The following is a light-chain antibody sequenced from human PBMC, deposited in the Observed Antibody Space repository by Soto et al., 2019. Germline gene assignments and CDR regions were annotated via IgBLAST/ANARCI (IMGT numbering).Light chain of an antibody. CDR2: GAS. Sequence: EIVMAQSPATQSVSPGERATLSCRASQSVSSNLAWYQQKPGQAPRLLMYGASTRATGIPDRFSGSGSGTEFTLTLSSLQSEDFAVYYCQQHNNWPPWTFGQGTKVEIK. CDR1: QSVSSN. CDR3: QQHNNWPPWT. J-gene: IGKJ1*01. V-gene: IGKV3-15*01.